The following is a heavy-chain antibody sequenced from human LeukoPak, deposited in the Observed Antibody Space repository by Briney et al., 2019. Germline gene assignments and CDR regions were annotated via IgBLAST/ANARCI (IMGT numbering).Heavy chain of an antibody. J-gene: IGHJ4*02. CDR3: AKDLTRSGSLPFDY. CDR1: GFTFSSYS. CDR2: ISSSSSYI. V-gene: IGHV3-21*04. D-gene: IGHD1-26*01. Sequence: GGSLRLSCAASGFTFSSYSMNWVRQAPGKGLEWVSSISSSSSYIYYADSVKGRFTISRDNSKNTLYLQMNSLRAEDTAVYYCAKDLTRSGSLPFDYWGQGTLVTVSS.